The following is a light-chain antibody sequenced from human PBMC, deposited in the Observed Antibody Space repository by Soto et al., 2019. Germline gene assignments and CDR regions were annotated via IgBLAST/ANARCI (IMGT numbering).Light chain of an antibody. CDR3: ETWDSNSWV. CDR2: LEGSGSY. J-gene: IGLJ3*02. CDR1: SGHSSYI. Sequence: QPVLTQSSSASASLASSVKLTCTLSSGHSSYIIAWHQQQPGKAPRYLMKLEGSGSYNKGSGVHDRFSGSSSGADRYLTISNLQFEDEADYYCETWDSNSWVFGGGTKLTVL. V-gene: IGLV4-60*02.